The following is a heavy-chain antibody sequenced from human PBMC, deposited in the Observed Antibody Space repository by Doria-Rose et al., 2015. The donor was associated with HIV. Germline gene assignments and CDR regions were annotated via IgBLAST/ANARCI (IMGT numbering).Heavy chain of an antibody. CDR1: GGSISSYY. CDR3: ARFRPSRGIYYSLDV. D-gene: IGHD3-10*01. CDR2: IYSSGSP. V-gene: IGHV4-4*09. J-gene: IGHJ6*03. Sequence: QVQLQESGPGLVKPAETLSLTCTVSGGSISSYYWNWIRQPPGKGLEWIGYIYSSGSPHYNSPLKSRVTISIDTSKNQFPLKLSSVTAADTAVHYCARFRPSRGIYYSLDVWGKGTTVTVSS.